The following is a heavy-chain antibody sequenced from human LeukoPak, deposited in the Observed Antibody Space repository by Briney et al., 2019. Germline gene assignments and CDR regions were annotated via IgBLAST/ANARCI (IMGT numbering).Heavy chain of an antibody. Sequence: ASVKVSCKASGYTFTSYFMHWVRQAPGQGLEWMGIINPSGGSTNYAQKFQGRVTMTRDTSTSTVYMELSSLRSEDKAVYYCARAHYYDSSDYGGIEHWGQGTLVTVSS. D-gene: IGHD3-22*01. J-gene: IGHJ1*01. CDR2: INPSGGST. CDR3: ARAHYYDSSDYGGIEH. V-gene: IGHV1-46*01. CDR1: GYTFTSYF.